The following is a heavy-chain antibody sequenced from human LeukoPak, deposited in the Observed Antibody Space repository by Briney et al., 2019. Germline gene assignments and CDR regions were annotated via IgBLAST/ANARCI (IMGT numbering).Heavy chain of an antibody. Sequence: ASVKVSCKASGGTFSSYAISWVRQAPGQGLEWMGGIIPIFGTANYAQKFQGRVTITTDESTSTAYMELSSLRSEDTAVYYCAGSIQTYYYDSSGYASHIWGQGTMATVSS. CDR3: AGSIQTYYYDSSGYASHI. CDR1: GGTFSSYA. J-gene: IGHJ3*02. V-gene: IGHV1-69*05. CDR2: IIPIFGTA. D-gene: IGHD3-22*01.